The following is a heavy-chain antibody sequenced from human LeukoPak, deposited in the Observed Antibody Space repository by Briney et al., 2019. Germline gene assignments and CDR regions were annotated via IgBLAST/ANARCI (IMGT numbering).Heavy chain of an antibody. Sequence: GGSLRLSCAASGFTFDDYAMHWVRQAPGKGLEWVSLISWDGGSTYYADSVKGRFTISRDNSKNSLYLQMNSLRAEDTALYYCVKGHCSGGSCYSSSDYWGQGTLVTVSS. V-gene: IGHV3-43D*03. D-gene: IGHD2-15*01. CDR1: GFTFDDYA. CDR3: VKGHCSGGSCYSSSDY. CDR2: ISWDGGST. J-gene: IGHJ4*02.